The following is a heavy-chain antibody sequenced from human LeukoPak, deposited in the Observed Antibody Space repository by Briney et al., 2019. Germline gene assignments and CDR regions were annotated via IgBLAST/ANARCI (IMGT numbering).Heavy chain of an antibody. Sequence: ASVKVSCKASGYTFTRYGISWVRQAPGQGLEWMGWISAYNGNTNYAQKLQGRVTMTTDTSTSTAYMELRSLRSDDTAVYYCARADIILVSYCSSTSCSNPNWFDPWGQGTLVTVSS. CDR1: GYTFTRYG. CDR2: ISAYNGNT. J-gene: IGHJ5*02. V-gene: IGHV1-18*01. CDR3: ARADIILVSYCSSTSCSNPNWFDP. D-gene: IGHD2-2*01.